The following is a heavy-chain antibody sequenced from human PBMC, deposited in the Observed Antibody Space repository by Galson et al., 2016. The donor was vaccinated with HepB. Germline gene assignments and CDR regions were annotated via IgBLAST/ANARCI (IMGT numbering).Heavy chain of an antibody. Sequence: TLSLTCNVSGGSISSGGYYWSWIRQHPGKGLEWIGYIFYSGRTYYNPSLESRVIISVDTSKNQFSLNLTFVTAADTAVYYCVRGRGRTPFTGYALDYWGQGTLVTVSS. V-gene: IGHV4-31*03. CDR3: VRGRGRTPFTGYALDY. J-gene: IGHJ4*02. D-gene: IGHD3-9*01. CDR1: GGSISSGGYY. CDR2: IFYSGRT.